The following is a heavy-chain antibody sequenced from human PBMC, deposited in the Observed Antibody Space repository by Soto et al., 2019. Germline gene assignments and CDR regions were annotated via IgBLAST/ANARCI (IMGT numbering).Heavy chain of an antibody. J-gene: IGHJ4*02. CDR2: ISDTGVGT. CDR1: GFTFSSYA. Sequence: EVQLLESGGGLVQPGGSLRLSCADSGFTFSSYAVSWVRQGPGKGLEWVSSISDTGVGTYYGDSVKGRFTISRDNSKNTLYLQMNSLRAEDTAVYYCAKNVTTTAFDYWGQGTLVTVSS. D-gene: IGHD4-17*01. CDR3: AKNVTTTAFDY. V-gene: IGHV3-23*01.